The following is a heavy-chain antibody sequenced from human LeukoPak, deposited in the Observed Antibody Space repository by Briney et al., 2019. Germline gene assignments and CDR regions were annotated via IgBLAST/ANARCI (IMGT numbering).Heavy chain of an antibody. V-gene: IGHV3-21*04. D-gene: IGHD4/OR15-4a*01. Sequence: GGSLRLSCAASGFTFSSYGMSWVRQAPGKGLEWVSSISSRSRNIYYADSVKGRFTISRDNAKNSLYLQMNSLRAEDTAVYYCARRAGAYSHPYDYWGQGTLVTVSS. CDR1: GFTFSSYG. CDR3: ARRAGAYSHPYDY. CDR2: ISSRSRNI. J-gene: IGHJ4*02.